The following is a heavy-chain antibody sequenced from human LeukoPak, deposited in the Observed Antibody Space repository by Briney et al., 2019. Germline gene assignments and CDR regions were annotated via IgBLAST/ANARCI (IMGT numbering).Heavy chain of an antibody. CDR1: GFTFSSYT. Sequence: GGSLRLSCAASGFTFSSYTMNWVRQAPGKELEWVSSISDGSNYIYYADSVKGRFTISRDNAKNSLYLQMNSLRAEDTALYYCAKDLKKTHLKPGYYYYGMDVWGQGTTVTVSS. CDR3: AKDLKKTHLKPGYYYYGMDV. CDR2: ISDGSNYI. V-gene: IGHV3-21*04. J-gene: IGHJ6*02.